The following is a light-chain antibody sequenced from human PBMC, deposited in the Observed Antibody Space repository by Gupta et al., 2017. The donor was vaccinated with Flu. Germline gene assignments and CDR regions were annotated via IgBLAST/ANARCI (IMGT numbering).Light chain of an antibody. CDR3: QVWDGSAV. V-gene: IGLV3-9*01. CDR2: RDT. CDR1: NIGSKT. J-gene: IGLJ3*02. Sequence: MTCAGENIGSKTVHWYHQRPGQPPTLIIYRDTTRPSGVPERFSGSNSGNAATITVNTAQVGDEGDYYCQVWDGSAVFGGGTKLTVL.